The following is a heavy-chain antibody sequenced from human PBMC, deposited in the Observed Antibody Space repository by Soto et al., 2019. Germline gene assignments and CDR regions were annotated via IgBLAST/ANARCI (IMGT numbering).Heavy chain of an antibody. J-gene: IGHJ4*02. CDR1: GFTFTSYW. V-gene: IGHV3-74*01. D-gene: IGHD3-9*01. Sequence: EVQLVESGGGLVQPGGSLRLSCAASGFTFTSYWMHWVRQAPGKGLVWVSRLNPDGSRTSYADSVKGRFTISRDNAKNTLYLQMNSLRAEDTALYYCASVRTGYYNFDYWDQGTLVTVSS. CDR2: LNPDGSRT. CDR3: ASVRTGYYNFDY.